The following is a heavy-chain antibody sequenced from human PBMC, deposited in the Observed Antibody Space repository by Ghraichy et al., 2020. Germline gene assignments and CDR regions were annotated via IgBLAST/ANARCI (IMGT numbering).Heavy chain of an antibody. Sequence: GGSLRLSCSASGFTFSSYSMHWVRQAPGRGLECVSAITGTGTKTYYADSVKGRFTISRDNSKNILYLQVSSLRAEDTAFYYCVKEKEVSGTWATDYWGQGTLVTVSP. V-gene: IGHV3-64D*08. CDR2: ITGTGTKT. J-gene: IGHJ4*02. D-gene: IGHD6-13*01. CDR1: GFTFSSYS. CDR3: VKEKEVSGTWATDY.